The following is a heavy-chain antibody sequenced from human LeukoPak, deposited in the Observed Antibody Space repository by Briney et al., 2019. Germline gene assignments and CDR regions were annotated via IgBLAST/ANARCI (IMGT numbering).Heavy chain of an antibody. Sequence: GVSLRLSCAASGFTFSSYSMSWVRQAPGKGLEWVSAVSVSGGSTYYADSVKGRFTISRDNSKNTLYLQMNSLRAEDTALYYCAKSGSGSYYKGGYDNWGQGTLVTVSS. D-gene: IGHD3-10*01. V-gene: IGHV3-23*01. CDR1: GFTFSSYS. CDR2: VSVSGGST. J-gene: IGHJ4*02. CDR3: AKSGSGSYYKGGYDN.